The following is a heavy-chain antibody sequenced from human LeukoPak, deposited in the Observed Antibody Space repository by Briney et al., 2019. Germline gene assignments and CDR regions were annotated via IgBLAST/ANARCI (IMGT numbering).Heavy chain of an antibody. CDR3: AKASGVPWADYAFDF. V-gene: IGHV3-30*18. CDR2: ISYDGSNK. J-gene: IGHJ3*01. CDR1: KFTFSSYG. Sequence: PGGSLRLSCAASKFTFSSYGMHWVRQAPGKGLEWVAVISYDGSNKYYADSVKGRFTISRDNSKNTLYLQMNSLRTEDTAVYYCAKASGVPWADYAFDFWGQGTMVTVSS. D-gene: IGHD3-10*01.